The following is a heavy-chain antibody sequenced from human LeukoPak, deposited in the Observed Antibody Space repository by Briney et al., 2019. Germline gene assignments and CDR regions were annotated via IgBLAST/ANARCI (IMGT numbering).Heavy chain of an antibody. CDR3: AELGITMIGGV. V-gene: IGHV3-48*04. CDR1: GFTFSNYN. CDR2: ISSSGSTI. D-gene: IGHD3-10*02. Sequence: QPGGSLRLSCAASGFTFSNYNMNWVRQAPGKGLEWVSYISSSGSTIYYADSVKGRFTISRDNAKNSLYLQMNSPRAEDTAVYYCAELGITMIGGVWGKGTTVTISS. J-gene: IGHJ6*04.